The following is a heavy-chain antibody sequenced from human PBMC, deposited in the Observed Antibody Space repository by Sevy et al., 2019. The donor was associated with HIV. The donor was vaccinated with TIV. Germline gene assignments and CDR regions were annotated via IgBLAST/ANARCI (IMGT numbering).Heavy chain of an antibody. CDR1: GFTFSSYA. Sequence: GGSLRLSCAASGFTFSSYAMSWVRHAPGKGLEWVSAISGSGGSTYYADSVKGRFTISRDNSKNTLYLQMNSLRAEDTAVYYCAKATPPAPKYGYYFDYWGQGTLVTVSS. D-gene: IGHD2-8*01. CDR2: ISGSGGST. J-gene: IGHJ4*02. V-gene: IGHV3-23*01. CDR3: AKATPPAPKYGYYFDY.